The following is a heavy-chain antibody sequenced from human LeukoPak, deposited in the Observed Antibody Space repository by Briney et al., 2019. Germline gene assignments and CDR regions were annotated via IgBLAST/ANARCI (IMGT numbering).Heavy chain of an antibody. CDR3: ARHVEMATIGDFDY. CDR2: INHSGST. V-gene: IGHV4-34*01. Sequence: SETLSLTCAVYGGPFSGYYWSWIRQPPGKGLEWIGEINHSGSTNYNPSLKSRVTISVDTSKNQFSLKLSSVTAADTAVYYCARHVEMATIGDFDYWGQGTLVTVSS. CDR1: GGPFSGYY. D-gene: IGHD5-24*01. J-gene: IGHJ4*02.